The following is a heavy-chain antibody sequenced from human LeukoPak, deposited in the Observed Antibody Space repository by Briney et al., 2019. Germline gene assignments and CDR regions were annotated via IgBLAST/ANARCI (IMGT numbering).Heavy chain of an antibody. CDR3: ARGGRLRIFDY. Sequence: GGSLRLSCAASGFTVSSNYMSWVRQAPGKGLEWVSVIYSGGSTYYADSVKGRFTISRDNAKNSLYLQMNSLRAEDTAVYYCARGGRLRIFDYWGQGTLVTVSS. D-gene: IGHD6-25*01. V-gene: IGHV3-53*01. CDR1: GFTVSSNY. CDR2: IYSGGST. J-gene: IGHJ4*02.